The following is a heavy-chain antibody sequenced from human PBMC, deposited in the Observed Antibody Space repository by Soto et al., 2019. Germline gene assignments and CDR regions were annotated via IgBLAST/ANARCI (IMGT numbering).Heavy chain of an antibody. CDR3: AKDQRMITFGDPLYRMEV. J-gene: IGHJ6*02. Sequence: QVQLVESGGGVVQPGKSLRLSCAASGFTFNNYGMHWVRQAPGKGLEWVAIISHDGSNQYYAGPVKGRFTISRDYSQKMLYLQMDRLRTEDTAVYYCAKDQRMITFGDPLYRMEVWGQGTTVNVSS. D-gene: IGHD3-16*01. CDR1: GFTFNNYG. V-gene: IGHV3-30*18. CDR2: ISHDGSNQ.